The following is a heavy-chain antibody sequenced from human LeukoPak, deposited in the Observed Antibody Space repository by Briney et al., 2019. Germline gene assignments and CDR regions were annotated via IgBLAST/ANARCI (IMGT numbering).Heavy chain of an antibody. Sequence: PGRSLRLSCAASGFTFDDYAMHWVRQAPGKGLEWVSGISWNSGSIGYADSVKGRFTISRDNAKNSLYLQMHSLRAEDTAVYYCARFEGPYYYGSGSPPYYFDYWGQGTLVTVSS. J-gene: IGHJ4*02. V-gene: IGHV3-9*01. CDR2: ISWNSGSI. CDR1: GFTFDDYA. D-gene: IGHD3-10*01. CDR3: ARFEGPYYYGSGSPPYYFDY.